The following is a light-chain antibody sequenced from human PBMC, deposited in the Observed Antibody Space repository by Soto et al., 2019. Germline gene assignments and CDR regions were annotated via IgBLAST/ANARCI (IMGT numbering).Light chain of an antibody. CDR2: EDN. CDR1: SGNIASNY. CDR3: QSYDSDNQV. J-gene: IGLJ2*01. Sequence: LTQPHSVSESPGKTVTISCTRSSGNIASNYVQWYQQRPASAPIIVIYEDNQRPSGVPDRFSGSIDSSSNSASLTISGLKTEDEADYYCQSYDSDNQVFGGGTKLTVL. V-gene: IGLV6-57*04.